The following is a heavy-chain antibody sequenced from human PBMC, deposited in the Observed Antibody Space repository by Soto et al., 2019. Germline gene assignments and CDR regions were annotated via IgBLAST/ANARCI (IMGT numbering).Heavy chain of an antibody. J-gene: IGHJ6*02. CDR1: GFTFSSYA. CDR2: ISGSGGST. CDR3: ATYYYDSSGYYLSYYYGMDV. V-gene: IGHV3-23*01. D-gene: IGHD3-22*01. Sequence: GGSLRLSCAASGFTFSSYAMSWVRQAPGKGLEWVSAISGSGGSTYYADSVKGRFTISIDNSKNTLYLKMNSLRAEETAVYYCATYYYDSSGYYLSYYYGMDVWGQGTTVTVSS.